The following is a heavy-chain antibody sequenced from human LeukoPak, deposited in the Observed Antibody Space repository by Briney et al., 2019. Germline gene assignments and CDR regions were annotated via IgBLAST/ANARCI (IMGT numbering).Heavy chain of an antibody. CDR1: GFTVSSNY. CDR3: ARDLPFDY. Sequence: GGSLRPSCAASGFTVSSNYMSWVRQAPGKGLEWVSVIYSGGSTYYADSVKGRFTISRDNSKNTLYLQMNSLRAEDTAVYCCARDLPFDYWGQGTLVTVSS. CDR2: IYSGGST. J-gene: IGHJ4*02. V-gene: IGHV3-53*01.